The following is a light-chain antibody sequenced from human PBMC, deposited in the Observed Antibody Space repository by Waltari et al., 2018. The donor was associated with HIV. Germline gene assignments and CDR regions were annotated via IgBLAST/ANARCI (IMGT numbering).Light chain of an antibody. Sequence: QSVLTQAPSVSGAPGQRVTISCSGSSSNIGAGSAFHWYQQRPGTAPKLLIYGDTNRPSGVPDRFSGSKSGTSASLVITGLQADDEADYYCQSFDSSLSSSVVFGGGTKLTVL. CDR1: SSNIGAGSA. CDR2: GDT. CDR3: QSFDSSLSSSVV. V-gene: IGLV1-40*01. J-gene: IGLJ2*01.